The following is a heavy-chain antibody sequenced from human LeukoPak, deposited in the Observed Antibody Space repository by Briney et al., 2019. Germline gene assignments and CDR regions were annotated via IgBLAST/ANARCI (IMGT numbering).Heavy chain of an antibody. J-gene: IGHJ4*02. V-gene: IGHV3-30*04. CDR3: AKDQWELANYFDL. CDR1: GFTFSSYA. D-gene: IGHD1-26*01. CDR2: ISYDGSNK. Sequence: PGGSLRLSCAASGFTFSSYAMHWVRQAPGRGLEWVAVISYDGSNKYYADSVKGRFTISRDNAKNSLYLQMNSLRAEDTAVYYCAKDQWELANYFDLWGQGTLVTVSS.